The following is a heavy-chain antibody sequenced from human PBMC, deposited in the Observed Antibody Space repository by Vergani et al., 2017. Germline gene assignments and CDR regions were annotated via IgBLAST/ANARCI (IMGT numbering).Heavy chain of an antibody. Sequence: EVHLVESGGGLVQPGGSLRLSCVGSGFKLDEYWMSWVCQAPGKGLAWVADMKEDGADKKYVDSVKGRFTISRDNAKNSLFLQMNSLRAEDTAVYFCAREGHLVGPDLDYWGQGTMVTVSS. CDR3: AREGHLVGPDLDY. V-gene: IGHV3-7*01. J-gene: IGHJ4*02. CDR2: MKEDGADK. CDR1: GFKLDEYW. D-gene: IGHD1-26*01.